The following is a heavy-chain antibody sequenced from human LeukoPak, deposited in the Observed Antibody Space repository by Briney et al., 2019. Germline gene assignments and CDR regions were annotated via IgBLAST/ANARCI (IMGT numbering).Heavy chain of an antibody. D-gene: IGHD4-11*01. V-gene: IGHV1-18*04. CDR1: VFRFTSFG. CDR2: ISNYFGVT. CDR3: ARDSDYSGNGNGDWFDP. J-gene: IGHJ5*02. Sequence: ASVNVSCKASVFRFTSFGISWVRQAPEQGLECRARISNYFGVTHYAEKFEDRVTMTIDTSTTTAYMELRSLRYDDTAVYYCARDSDYSGNGNGDWFDPWGQGTVVTVSS.